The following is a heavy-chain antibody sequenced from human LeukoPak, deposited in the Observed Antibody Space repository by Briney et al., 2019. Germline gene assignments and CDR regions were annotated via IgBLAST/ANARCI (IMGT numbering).Heavy chain of an antibody. CDR2: RRYDGSNK. Sequence: GGSLRLSCAASGFTFSSYGMHWVRQAPGRGLEWVAFRRYDGSNKYYADSVKGRFTISRDNSKNTLYLQMNSLRAEDTAVYYCVRARLSQYSSGWYSAFFDYWGQGTLVTVSS. CDR1: GFTFSSYG. J-gene: IGHJ4*02. V-gene: IGHV3-30*02. CDR3: VRARLSQYSSGWYSAFFDY. D-gene: IGHD6-19*01.